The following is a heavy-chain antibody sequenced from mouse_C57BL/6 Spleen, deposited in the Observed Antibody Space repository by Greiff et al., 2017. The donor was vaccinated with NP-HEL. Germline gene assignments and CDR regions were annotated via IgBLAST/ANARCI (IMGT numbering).Heavy chain of an antibody. CDR2: IDPSDSET. J-gene: IGHJ3*01. CDR1: GYTFTSYW. Sequence: QVQLQQPGAELVRPGSSVKLSCKASGYTFTSYWMHWVKQRPIQGLEWIGNIDPSDSETHYNQKFKDKATLTVDKSSSPAYMQLSSLTSEDSAVYYCARSEDGYHASWFAYWGQGTLVTVSA. D-gene: IGHD2-3*01. CDR3: ARSEDGYHASWFAY. V-gene: IGHV1-52*01.